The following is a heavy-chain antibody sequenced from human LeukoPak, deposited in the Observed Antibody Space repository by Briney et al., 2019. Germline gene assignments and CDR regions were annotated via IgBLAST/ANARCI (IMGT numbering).Heavy chain of an antibody. Sequence: GGSLRLSCAASGFTFSSSWMHWVRQAPGKGLVWVSRINSDGSTTTYADSVKGRFTISRDNAKNTLYLQMNSLRAEDTAVYYCARARLNAFDIWGQGTMVTVSS. CDR2: INSDGSTT. J-gene: IGHJ3*02. CDR3: ARARLNAFDI. D-gene: IGHD6-19*01. V-gene: IGHV3-74*01. CDR1: GFTFSSSW.